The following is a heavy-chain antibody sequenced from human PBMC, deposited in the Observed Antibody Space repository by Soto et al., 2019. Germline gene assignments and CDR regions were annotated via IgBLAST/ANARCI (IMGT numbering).Heavy chain of an antibody. D-gene: IGHD3-3*01. V-gene: IGHV3-30*18. CDR3: AKWGPYHFSMGY. J-gene: IGHJ1*01. CDR2: VTYDGTNK. Sequence: GGSLRISCAASGFTFSNFGMHWVRQAPDTGLDWVAAVTYDGTNKYYADSVKGRFTISKDNSKNTLYLQMNSLRVDDTAVYYCAKWGPYHFSMGYCGQGTLVTGSS. CDR1: GFTFSNFG.